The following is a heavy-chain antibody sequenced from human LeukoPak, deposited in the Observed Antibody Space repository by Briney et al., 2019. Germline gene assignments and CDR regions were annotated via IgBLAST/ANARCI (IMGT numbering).Heavy chain of an antibody. D-gene: IGHD6-13*01. CDR3: ARDPSSWYYYYMDV. CDR2: ISSSSNTI. Sequence: PGGSLRLSCAASGFTFSSYSMNWVRQAPGKGLEWVSYISSSSNTIYYADSVKGRFTISRDNAKNSLYLQMNSLRAEDTAVYYCARDPSSWYYYYMDVWGKGTTVTVSS. V-gene: IGHV3-48*01. J-gene: IGHJ6*03. CDR1: GFTFSSYS.